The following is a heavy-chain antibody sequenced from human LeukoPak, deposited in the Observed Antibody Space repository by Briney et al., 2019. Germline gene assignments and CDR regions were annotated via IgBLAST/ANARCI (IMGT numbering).Heavy chain of an antibody. D-gene: IGHD3-10*01. J-gene: IGHJ5*02. Sequence: GASVKVSCKASGYTFTSYYMHWVRQAPGQGLEWMGIINPSGGSTSYAQKFQGRVTMTRDMSTSTVYMELSSLRSEDTAVYYCARVPPHRSGSYYNGHWFDPWGQGTLVTVSS. V-gene: IGHV1-46*01. CDR1: GYTFTSYY. CDR2: INPSGGST. CDR3: ARVPPHRSGSYYNGHWFDP.